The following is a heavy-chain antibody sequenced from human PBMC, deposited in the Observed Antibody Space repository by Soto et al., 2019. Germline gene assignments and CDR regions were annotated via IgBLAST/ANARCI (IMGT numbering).Heavy chain of an antibody. CDR3: ARRGSGSYYDY. J-gene: IGHJ4*02. V-gene: IGHV3-23*01. CDR1: GFTFSSYA. Sequence: EVQLLESGGGLVQPGGSLRLSCAASGFTFSSYAMRWVRQAPVKGLEWVSAISGSGDSTYYADSVKGRFTISRDNSKNTQYLQMNSLRADDTAVYYCARRGSGSYYDYWGQGTLVTVSS. CDR2: ISGSGDST. D-gene: IGHD1-26*01.